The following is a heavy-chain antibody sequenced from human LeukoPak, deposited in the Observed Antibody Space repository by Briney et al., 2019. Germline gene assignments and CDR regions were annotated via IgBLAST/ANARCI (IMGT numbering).Heavy chain of an antibody. V-gene: IGHV3-23*05. D-gene: IGHD2-15*01. CDR2: FKTKYHQV. Sequence: GGSLRLSRVASGFTFSDYAMNWVRQAPGKGLEWVSTFKTKYHQVYYAESVRGRFTISTDNSRNTVFLQMNSLRGEDTAMYFCARGCGGGPGCYILDYWGQGTLVTVSS. J-gene: IGHJ4*02. CDR3: ARGCGGGPGCYILDY. CDR1: GFTFSDYA.